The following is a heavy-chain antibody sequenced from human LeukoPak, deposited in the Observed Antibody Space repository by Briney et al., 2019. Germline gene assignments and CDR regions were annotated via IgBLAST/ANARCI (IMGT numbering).Heavy chain of an antibody. Sequence: SETLSLTCTVSGGSISSYYWSWIRQPPGKRLEWIGYISYSGSTNYNPSLKSRVTISLDTSKNQFSLKLSSVTAADTAVYYCAGHHPRNTVDFWGQGTLVTVSS. CDR3: AGHHPRNTVDF. CDR2: ISYSGST. CDR1: GGSISSYY. J-gene: IGHJ4*02. V-gene: IGHV4-59*08. D-gene: IGHD2-8*02.